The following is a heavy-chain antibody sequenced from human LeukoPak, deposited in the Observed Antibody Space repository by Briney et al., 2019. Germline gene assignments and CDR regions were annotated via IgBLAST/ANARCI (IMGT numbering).Heavy chain of an antibody. V-gene: IGHV3-66*01. J-gene: IGHJ3*02. CDR1: GFTVSSNY. D-gene: IGHD3-16*01. CDR2: IYSGGGT. CDR3: ARDHYVDAFDI. Sequence: GGSLRLSCAASGFTVSSNYMSWVRQAPGKGLEWVSVIYSGGGTYYADAVKGRFTISRDNSKNTLYLQMNSLRAGDTAVYYCARDHYVDAFDIWGQGAMVTVSS.